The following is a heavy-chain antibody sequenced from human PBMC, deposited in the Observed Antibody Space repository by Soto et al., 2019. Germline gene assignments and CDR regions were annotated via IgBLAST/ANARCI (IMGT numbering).Heavy chain of an antibody. CDR3: ARHADTPLSTTPLAFDV. CDR2: IADSGNI. Sequence: QLQLQESGPGLVKPSETLSLNCLVAGDSIGGSHYFWGWIRQAPGKSLEWIGTIADSGNIYDNPSRKSRLTLSADTSKNQFSVNLISVTAADTAMYYCARHADTPLSTTPLAFDVWGQGTMVTVSS. V-gene: IGHV4-39*01. D-gene: IGHD5-18*01. J-gene: IGHJ3*01. CDR1: GDSIGGSHYF.